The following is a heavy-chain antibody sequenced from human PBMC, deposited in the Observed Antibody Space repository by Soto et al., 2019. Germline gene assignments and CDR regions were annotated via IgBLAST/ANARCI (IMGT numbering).Heavy chain of an antibody. V-gene: IGHV4-31*03. J-gene: IGHJ5*02. CDR1: GGSISNGGYY. D-gene: IGHD3-10*01. CDR2: IYYSGST. CDR3: ARDARGGNWFDP. Sequence: SETLSLTCTVSGGSISNGGYYWSWIRQHPGKGLEWIGYIYYSGSTYYNPSLKSRVTISVDTSKNQFSLKLSSVTAADTAVYYCARDARGGNWFDPWGQGTLVTVSS.